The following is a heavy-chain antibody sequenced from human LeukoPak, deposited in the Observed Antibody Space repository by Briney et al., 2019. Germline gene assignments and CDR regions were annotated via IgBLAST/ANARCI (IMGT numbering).Heavy chain of an antibody. J-gene: IGHJ5*02. CDR2: ISAYNGNT. CDR1: GYTFTSYG. CDR3: ARVTTVTNYLWFDP. Sequence: GASVKVSCKASGYTFTSYGISWVRQAPGQGLEWMGWISAYNGNTNYAQKLQGRVTMTTDTSTSTAYMELRSLRSDDTAVYYCARVTTVTNYLWFDPWGQGTLVTVSS. V-gene: IGHV1-18*01. D-gene: IGHD4-11*01.